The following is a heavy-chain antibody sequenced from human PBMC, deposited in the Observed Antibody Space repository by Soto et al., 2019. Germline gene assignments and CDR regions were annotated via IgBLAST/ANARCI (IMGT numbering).Heavy chain of an antibody. CDR3: ARERLGAAAGTGNFDY. D-gene: IGHD6-13*01. CDR1: GFTFSSYA. CDR2: ISGSGGST. J-gene: IGHJ4*02. V-gene: IGHV3-23*01. Sequence: GGSLRLSCAASGFTFSSYAMSWVRQAPGKGLEWVSAISGSGGSTYYADSVKGRFTISRDNSKNTLYLQMNSLRAEDTAVYYCARERLGAAAGTGNFDYWGQGTLVTVSS.